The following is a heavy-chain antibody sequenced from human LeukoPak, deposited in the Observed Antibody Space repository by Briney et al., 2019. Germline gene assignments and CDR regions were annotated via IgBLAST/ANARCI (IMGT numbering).Heavy chain of an antibody. J-gene: IGHJ6*03. CDR3: ARTTEGGYTYGYFYYYYRDV. D-gene: IGHD5-18*01. V-gene: IGHV4-59*01. CDR1: GGSISSYY. Sequence: SETLSLTCTVSGGSISSYYWSWIRQPPGKGLEWIGYIYYSGSTNYNPSLKSRVTISVDTSKNQFSLKLTSVTAADTAVYYCARTTEGGYTYGYFYYYYRDVWGKGTTVTISS. CDR2: IYYSGST.